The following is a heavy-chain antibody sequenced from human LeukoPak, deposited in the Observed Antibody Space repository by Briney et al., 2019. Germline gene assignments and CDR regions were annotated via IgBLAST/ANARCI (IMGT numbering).Heavy chain of an antibody. D-gene: IGHD2-8*01. Sequence: GGSLRLSCAASGFTFSSHPMNWVRQAPGKGLEWVAVIANDGRFTHYADSVKGRFTISRDNSKSTLEMQMNGLRAEDTALYCCVKEANGFDMWGLGTMVTVSS. V-gene: IGHV3-30*04. CDR1: GFTFSSHP. CDR3: VKEANGFDM. CDR2: IANDGRFT. J-gene: IGHJ3*02.